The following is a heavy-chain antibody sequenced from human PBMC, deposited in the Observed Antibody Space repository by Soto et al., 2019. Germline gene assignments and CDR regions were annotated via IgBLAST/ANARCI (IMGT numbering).Heavy chain of an antibody. V-gene: IGHV1-69*02. Sequence: GASVKVSCKASGGTFSSYTISWVRQAPGQGLEWMGRIIPILGIANYAQKFQGRVTITADKSTSTAYMELSSLRSEDTAVYYCARLDSGSAFSRISWLAPHYYMDVWGKGTTVTVSS. CDR2: IIPILGIA. D-gene: IGHD3-3*02. J-gene: IGHJ6*03. CDR3: ARLDSGSAFSRISWLAPHYYMDV. CDR1: GGTFSSYT.